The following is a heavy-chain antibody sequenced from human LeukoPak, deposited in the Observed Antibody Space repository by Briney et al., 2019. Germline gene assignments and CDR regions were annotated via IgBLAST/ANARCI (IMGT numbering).Heavy chain of an antibody. D-gene: IGHD4-17*01. V-gene: IGHV3-23*01. Sequence: PGGSLRLSCAASVFTFSSYSMSWVRQAPWKGLEWVSAISGSGGSTYYADSVKGRFTISRDNSKNTLYLQMNSLRAEDTAVYYCAKDLAYGDYGTPWDYFDYWGQGTLVTVSS. CDR3: AKDLAYGDYGTPWDYFDY. CDR2: ISGSGGST. CDR1: VFTFSSYS. J-gene: IGHJ4*02.